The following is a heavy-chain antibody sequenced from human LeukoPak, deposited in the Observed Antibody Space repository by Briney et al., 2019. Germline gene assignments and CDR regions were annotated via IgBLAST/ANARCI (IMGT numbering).Heavy chain of an antibody. Sequence: QPGGSLRLSCAASAFTFNSYAMNWVRQAPGKGLEWVSYISSSSTIYYSDVVKGRFTTSRDNAKNSLYLQKNSLRDEDTAVYYCARGLSPRDSGYDPFDYWGPGTLVTVSS. D-gene: IGHD5-12*01. CDR2: ISSSSTI. CDR1: AFTFNSYA. J-gene: IGHJ4*01. V-gene: IGHV3-48*02. CDR3: ARGLSPRDSGYDPFDY.